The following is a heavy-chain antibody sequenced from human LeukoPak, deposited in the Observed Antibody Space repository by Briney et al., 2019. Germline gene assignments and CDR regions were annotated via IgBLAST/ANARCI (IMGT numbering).Heavy chain of an antibody. CDR2: ISSSGSTI. CDR3: ARFHDYSNYGRYYYYGMDV. J-gene: IGHJ6*02. V-gene: IGHV3-48*03. Sequence: LXCXASGFTFSSYEMNWVRQAPGKGLEWVSYISSSGSTIYYADSVKGRFTISRDNAKNSLYLQMNSLRAEDTAVYYCARFHDYSNYGRYYYYGMDVWGQGTTVTVSS. D-gene: IGHD4-11*01. CDR1: GFTFSSYE.